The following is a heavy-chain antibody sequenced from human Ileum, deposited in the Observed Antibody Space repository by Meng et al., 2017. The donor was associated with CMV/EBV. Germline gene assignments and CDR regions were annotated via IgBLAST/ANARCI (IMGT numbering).Heavy chain of an antibody. J-gene: IGHJ4*02. CDR3: AKDACRNAQCDFFDN. D-gene: IGHD5-24*01. CDR2: ISWNSADI. Sequence: GGSLRLSCAASGFTFDDYAMHWVRQVPGKGLEWVSSISWNSADIAYVGSVKGRFTISRDNAKNSLYLQMDTLRLEDTAFYHCAKDACRNAQCDFFDNWGQGTLVTVSS. CDR1: GFTFDDYA. V-gene: IGHV3-9*01.